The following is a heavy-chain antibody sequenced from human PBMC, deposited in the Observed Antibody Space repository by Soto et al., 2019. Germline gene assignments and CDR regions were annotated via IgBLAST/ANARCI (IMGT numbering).Heavy chain of an antibody. Sequence: GGLRLSCAASGFTFTSYAMAWVRQAPGKGLEWVSAVIGSGSRTYYADSVKDRFTISRDNFKNTLYLQMNVLRAEDTAVYYCARDRGVARGWFDPWGRGTLVTVSS. J-gene: IGHJ5*02. CDR1: GFTFTSYA. CDR3: ARDRGVARGWFDP. D-gene: IGHD5-12*01. CDR2: VIGSGSRT. V-gene: IGHV3-23*01.